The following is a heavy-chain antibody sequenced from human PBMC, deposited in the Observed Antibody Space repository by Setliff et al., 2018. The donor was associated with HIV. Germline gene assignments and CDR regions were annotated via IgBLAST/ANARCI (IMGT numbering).Heavy chain of an antibody. J-gene: IGHJ6*03. Sequence: PSETLSLTCAVYGGSLSGYFWSWVRQPPGKGLEWIGEINHSGSTYYNPSLKSRVTMSVDTSKNQFSLKLTSVTAADTAVYYCARVSSTYWYSIFRNYYYHMDVWGKGTTVTVSS. V-gene: IGHV4-34*01. D-gene: IGHD2-8*02. CDR1: GGSLSGYF. CDR3: ARVSSTYWYSIFRNYYYHMDV. CDR2: INHSGST.